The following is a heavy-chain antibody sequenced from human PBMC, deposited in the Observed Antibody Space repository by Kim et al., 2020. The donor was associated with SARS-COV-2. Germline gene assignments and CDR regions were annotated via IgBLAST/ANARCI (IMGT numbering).Heavy chain of an antibody. CDR2: INPNSGGT. Sequence: ASVKVSCKASGYTFTGYYMHWVRQAPGQGLEWMGWINPNSGGTNYAQKFQGRVTMTRDTSISTAYMELSRLRSDDTAVYYCARGLKSTSLSGYYYYGMDVWGQGTTVTVSS. V-gene: IGHV1-2*02. CDR1: GYTFTGYY. J-gene: IGHJ6*02. CDR3: ARGLKSTSLSGYYYYGMDV. D-gene: IGHD2-2*01.